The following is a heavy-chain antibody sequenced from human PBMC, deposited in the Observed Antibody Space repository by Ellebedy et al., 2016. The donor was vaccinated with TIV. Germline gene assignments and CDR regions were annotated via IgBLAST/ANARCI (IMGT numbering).Heavy chain of an antibody. V-gene: IGHV3-33*01. J-gene: IGHJ4*02. CDR2: IWYDGSAK. Sequence: GESLKISCAASGFPFSSYGMHWVRQAPGKGLEWVAVIWYDGSAKFYANSVKGRFTISRDNAKNSLYLQMNSLRAEDTAVYYCARGGGCFGDSCYYADFWGQGTLVTVSS. CDR3: ARGGGCFGDSCYYADF. CDR1: GFPFSSYG. D-gene: IGHD2-21*01.